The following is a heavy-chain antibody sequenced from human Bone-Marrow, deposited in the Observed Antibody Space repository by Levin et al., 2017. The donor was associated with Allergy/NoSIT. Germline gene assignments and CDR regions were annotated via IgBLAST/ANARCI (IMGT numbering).Heavy chain of an antibody. CDR3: AKAGESATVWFDY. D-gene: IGHD7-27*01. J-gene: IGHJ4*02. Sequence: GESLKISCAASGFTFSSYAMSWVRQAPGKGLEWVSTVSAGGSNTYYADSVKGRFTISRDNAKNTLYLQMNSLRADDTAVYYCAKAGESATVWFDYWGQGTLVTVSS. CDR1: GFTFSSYA. CDR2: VSAGGSNT. V-gene: IGHV3-23*01.